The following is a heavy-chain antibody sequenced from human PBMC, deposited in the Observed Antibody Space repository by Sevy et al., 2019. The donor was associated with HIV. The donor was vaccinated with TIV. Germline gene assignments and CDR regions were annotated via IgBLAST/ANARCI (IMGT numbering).Heavy chain of an antibody. CDR1: GGTFSNYA. Sequence: ASVKVSCKASGGTFSNYALSWVRQAPGQGLEWMGGIIPIFGTTNFAQTFQGRVTITADESRSTAYMELSSLKPADTAVYYCAKTREYYQDNSGYLDFWGQGTLVTVSS. J-gene: IGHJ4*02. CDR3: AKTREYYQDNSGYLDF. CDR2: IIPIFGTT. V-gene: IGHV1-69*13. D-gene: IGHD3-22*01.